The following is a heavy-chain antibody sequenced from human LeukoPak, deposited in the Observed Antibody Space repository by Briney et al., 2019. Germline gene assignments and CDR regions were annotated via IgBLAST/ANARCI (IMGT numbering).Heavy chain of an antibody. J-gene: IGHJ6*02. V-gene: IGHV4-31*03. CDR1: GGSISSGGYY. Sequence: SQTLSLTCTVSGGSISSGGYYWSWIRQHPGKGLKWIGYIYYSGSTYYNPSLKSRVTISVDTSKNQFSLKLSSVTAADTAVYYCARGYYYDSSSLNYGMDVWGQGTTVTVSS. D-gene: IGHD3-22*01. CDR2: IYYSGST. CDR3: ARGYYYDSSSLNYGMDV.